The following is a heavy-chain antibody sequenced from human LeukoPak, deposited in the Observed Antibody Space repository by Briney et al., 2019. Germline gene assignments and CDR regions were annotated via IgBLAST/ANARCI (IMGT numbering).Heavy chain of an antibody. V-gene: IGHV3-30-3*01. Sequence: PGRSLRLSCAASGFTFSSYTMHWVRQAPGKGLEWVAVILYDGSNKYYADSVKGRFTISRDNSKNTLFLQMNSLRTEDTAVYYRARDLGWNFDDWGQGTLVTVSS. J-gene: IGHJ4*02. D-gene: IGHD2-15*01. CDR2: ILYDGSNK. CDR3: ARDLGWNFDD. CDR1: GFTFSSYT.